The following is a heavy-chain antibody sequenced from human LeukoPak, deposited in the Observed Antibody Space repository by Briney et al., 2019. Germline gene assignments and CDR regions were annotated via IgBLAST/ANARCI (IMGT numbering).Heavy chain of an antibody. CDR1: GFTFSSHG. CDR2: MNIDGSEK. CDR3: ARDPVEWELLLDC. V-gene: IGHV3-7*01. Sequence: GGSLRLSCAASGFTFSSHGMGWVRQAPGKRPEWVANMNIDGSEKYYADSVKGRFTISRDNARNSVYLQMNSLRVEDTAVYYCARDPVEWELLLDCWGQGTLVTVSS. J-gene: IGHJ4*02. D-gene: IGHD1-26*01.